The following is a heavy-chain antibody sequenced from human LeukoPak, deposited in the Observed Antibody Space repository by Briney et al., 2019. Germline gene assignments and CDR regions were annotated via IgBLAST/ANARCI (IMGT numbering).Heavy chain of an antibody. CDR3: ARWWGFIAAAGENYFDY. J-gene: IGHJ4*02. CDR2: MNPNSGGT. V-gene: IGHV1-2*02. CDR1: GYTFTGYF. Sequence: GASVTVSCKASGYTFTGYFIHWVRRAPGQGLEWMGWMNPNSGGTNYAQKFQGRVTMTRDTSISTAYMELSRLTSDDTAVYYCARWWGFIAAAGENYFDYWGQGTLVTVSS. D-gene: IGHD6-13*01.